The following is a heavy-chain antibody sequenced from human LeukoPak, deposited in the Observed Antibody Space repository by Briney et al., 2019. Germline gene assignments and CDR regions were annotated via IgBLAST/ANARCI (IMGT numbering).Heavy chain of an antibody. CDR1: GFTFSNFW. CDR3: ARTGGWLSNFDF. V-gene: IGHV3-74*01. D-gene: IGHD5-24*01. CDR2: IDTAGSAT. Sequence: GGSLRLSCTASGFTFSNFWMHWVRQAPGEGLVWVSGIDTAGSATRHADSVKGRFTISRDSAKNTLFLQINSLRAEDTAVYYCARTGGWLSNFDFWGQGSLVTVSS. J-gene: IGHJ4*02.